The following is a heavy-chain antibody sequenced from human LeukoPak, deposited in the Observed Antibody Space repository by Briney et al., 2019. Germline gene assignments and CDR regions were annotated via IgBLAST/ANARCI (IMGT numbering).Heavy chain of an antibody. J-gene: IGHJ5*02. D-gene: IGHD6-13*01. CDR3: ARGGSSWLTDNWFDP. V-gene: IGHV3-33*01. CDR2: IWYDGRNQ. CDR1: GFTFSSYG. Sequence: GGSLRLSCAASGFTFSSYGMHWVRQAPGKGLEWVAVIWYDGRNQYYAHSVKGRFTISRDNSKNTLSLQMNSLRAEDTAVYYCARGGSSWLTDNWFDPWGQGTLVTVSS.